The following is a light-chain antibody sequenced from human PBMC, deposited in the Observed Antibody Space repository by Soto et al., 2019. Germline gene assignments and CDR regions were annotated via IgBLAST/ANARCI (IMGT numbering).Light chain of an antibody. J-gene: IGLJ1*01. CDR2: DVS. Sequence: SALTQPRSVSGSPGQSVTISCTGTSSDVGGYNYVSWYQLHPGKAPKLMIYDVSKWPSGVPDRFSGSKSGNTASLTISGLQAEDEADYYCCSYAGSYTFVFGTGTKLTVL. CDR3: CSYAGSYTFV. V-gene: IGLV2-11*01. CDR1: SSDVGGYNY.